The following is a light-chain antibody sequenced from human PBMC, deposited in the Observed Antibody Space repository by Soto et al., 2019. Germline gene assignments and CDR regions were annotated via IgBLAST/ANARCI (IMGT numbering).Light chain of an antibody. CDR1: SSDVGSYSL. Sequence: QSALTQPASASGSPGQSITISCTGTSSDVGSYSLVSWYQQHPGKAPKLMIYEGSKRPSGGANRFSGSKSGNTASLTISGLQAEDEADYSCCSCAGGNTVVLFGGGTKLTVL. CDR2: EGS. CDR3: CSCAGGNTVVL. V-gene: IGLV2-23*01. J-gene: IGLJ2*01.